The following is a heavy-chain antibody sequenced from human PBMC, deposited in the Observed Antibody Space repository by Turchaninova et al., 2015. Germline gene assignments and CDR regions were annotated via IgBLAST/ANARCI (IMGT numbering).Heavy chain of an antibody. D-gene: IGHD2-2*02. J-gene: IGHJ4*02. Sequence: QVQLVESGGGLVKPGGSLRLSCVASGFSFGDYYMSWIRQAPGKGTEPISYISGNMIDTNYADSVKGRFNISRDNAKNLLYLQMNALRGEDTALYYCTRYTRVPEYWGQGTLVTVSS. CDR2: ISGNMIDT. CDR1: GFSFGDYY. V-gene: IGHV3-11*06. CDR3: TRYTRVPEY.